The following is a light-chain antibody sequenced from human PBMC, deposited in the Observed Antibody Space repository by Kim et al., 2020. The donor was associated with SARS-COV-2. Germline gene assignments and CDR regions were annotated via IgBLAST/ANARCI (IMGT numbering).Light chain of an antibody. CDR2: YDT. Sequence: APGKTATSTCGGDDIGTKSVHWYQQKPGHAPVLVIYYDTDRPSGIPERFSASNSGNTATLTVSRVEAGDEADYYCQVWDSGSDQWVFGGGTQLTVL. CDR3: QVWDSGSDQWV. CDR1: DIGTKS. J-gene: IGLJ3*02. V-gene: IGLV3-21*04.